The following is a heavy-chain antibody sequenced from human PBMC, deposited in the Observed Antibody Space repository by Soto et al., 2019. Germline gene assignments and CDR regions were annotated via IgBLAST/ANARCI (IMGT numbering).Heavy chain of an antibody. Sequence: ASVKVSCKASGYTFTGYYMHWVRQAPGQGLEWMGWINPNSGGTNYAQKFQGWVTMTRDTSISTAYMELSRLRSDDTAVYYCARDHYDSGGYIAFDIWGQGTMVTVSS. D-gene: IGHD3-22*01. CDR1: GYTFTGYY. CDR2: INPNSGGT. CDR3: ARDHYDSGGYIAFDI. J-gene: IGHJ3*02. V-gene: IGHV1-2*04.